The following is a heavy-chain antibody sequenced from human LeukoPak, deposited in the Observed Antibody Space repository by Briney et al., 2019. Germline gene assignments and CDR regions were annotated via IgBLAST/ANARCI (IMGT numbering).Heavy chain of an antibody. Sequence: ASVKVSCKVSGYTLTELSMHWVRQAPGKGLEWMGGFDPEDGETIYAQKFQGRVTMTEDTSTDTAYMELSSLRSEDTAVYYCARVYSGYADPDYFDYWGQGTLVTVSS. CDR1: GYTLTELS. V-gene: IGHV1-24*01. CDR3: ARVYSGYADPDYFDY. CDR2: FDPEDGET. D-gene: IGHD5-12*01. J-gene: IGHJ4*02.